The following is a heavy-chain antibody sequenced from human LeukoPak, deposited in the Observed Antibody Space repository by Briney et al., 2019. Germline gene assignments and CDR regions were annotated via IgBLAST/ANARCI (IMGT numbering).Heavy chain of an antibody. V-gene: IGHV1-24*01. CDR1: GYTLTELS. CDR2: FDPEDGET. Sequence: ASVKVSCKVSGYTLTELSMHWVRQAPGKGLEWMGGFDPEDGETIYAQKFQGRVTMTEDTSTDTAYMELSSLRSEDTAVYYCASNKECSNIRCYNGAFDIWGQGTMVTVSS. CDR3: ASNKECSNIRCYNGAFDI. J-gene: IGHJ3*02. D-gene: IGHD2-2*01.